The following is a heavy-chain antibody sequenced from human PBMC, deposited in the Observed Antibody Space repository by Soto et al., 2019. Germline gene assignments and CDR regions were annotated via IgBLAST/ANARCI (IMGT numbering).Heavy chain of an antibody. D-gene: IGHD3-22*01. CDR2: IKQDGSEK. Sequence: GCLRVSCAAAGFTLSSYCMGWVRQAPGKGLEWVANIKQDGSEKYYVDSVKGRFTIARDNAKNSLYLQMNSLRAEDTAVYYCARSYYYDSSGYYQTENHWGHGTLVTVSS. J-gene: IGHJ5*02. V-gene: IGHV3-7*01. CDR3: ARSYYYDSSGYYQTENH. CDR1: GFTLSSYC.